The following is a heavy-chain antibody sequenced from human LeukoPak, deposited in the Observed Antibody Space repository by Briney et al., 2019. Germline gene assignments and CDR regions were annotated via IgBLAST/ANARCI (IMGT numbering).Heavy chain of an antibody. V-gene: IGHV4-4*08. D-gene: IGHD6-19*01. CDR2: IYSSGTT. CDR1: GGSISNYY. J-gene: IGHJ4*02. CDR3: ARSYSSGWYYFDY. Sequence: NASETLSLTCIVSGGSISNYYWSWFRQPPGKGLESIGYIYSSGTTNYNPSLKSRVTISVDTSKNQFSLKLSSVTAADTAVYYCARSYSSGWYYFDYWGQGTLVTVSS.